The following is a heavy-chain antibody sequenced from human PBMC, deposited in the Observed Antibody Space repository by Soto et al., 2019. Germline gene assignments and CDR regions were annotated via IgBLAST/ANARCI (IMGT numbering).Heavy chain of an antibody. V-gene: IGHV3-72*01. D-gene: IGHD4-17*01. J-gene: IGHJ4*02. CDR1: GFTFSDHF. Sequence: LRLSCAASGFTFSDHFIHWVRQAPGKGLEWVGRIRNKAHSYTTTYAASVKDRFTISRDDSKKSVYLQMNSLKSEDTAVYYCGRGLYGDYALDGWGQGTPVPVSS. CDR2: IRNKAHSYTT. CDR3: GRGLYGDYALDG.